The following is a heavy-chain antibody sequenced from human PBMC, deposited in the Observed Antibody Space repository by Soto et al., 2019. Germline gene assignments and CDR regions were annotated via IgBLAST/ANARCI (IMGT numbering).Heavy chain of an antibody. J-gene: IGHJ4*02. V-gene: IGHV3-66*04. Sequence: EVQLVESGGGLVQPGGSLRLSCAASGFTVRSSYMSWVRQTPGRGLEWVSVINNGGQTFYADSVKGRCIISRDNSKNTLDLQMNSLRAEDTAVYFCARLSSIEIEWGQGTLVTVSS. D-gene: IGHD6-13*01. CDR2: INNGGQT. CDR3: ARLSSIEIE. CDR1: GFTVRSSY.